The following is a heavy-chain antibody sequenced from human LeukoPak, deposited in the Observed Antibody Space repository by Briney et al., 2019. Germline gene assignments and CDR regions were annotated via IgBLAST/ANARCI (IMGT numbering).Heavy chain of an antibody. V-gene: IGHV4-31*03. Sequence: SETLSLTCTVSGGSISSGGYYWSWIRQHPGKGLEWIGYIYYSGSTYYNPSLKSRVTISVDTSKNQFSLKLSSVTAADTAVYYCARGLVPAAIPVGRGFDPWGQGTLVTVSS. D-gene: IGHD2-2*02. J-gene: IGHJ5*02. CDR3: ARGLVPAAIPVGRGFDP. CDR1: GGSISSGGYY. CDR2: IYYSGST.